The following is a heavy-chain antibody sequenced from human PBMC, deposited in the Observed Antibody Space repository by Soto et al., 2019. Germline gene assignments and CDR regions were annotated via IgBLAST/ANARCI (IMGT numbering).Heavy chain of an antibody. V-gene: IGHV2-70*17. CDR3: ARIRYASSYYFDY. Sequence: SGPTLVNPTQTLTLTCTFSGFSLNTGGMCVNWIRQPPGRALEWLARIDWDDDKFYSTSLKTRLTIPKDTSRNQVVLTMTNMDPVDTGTYYCARIRYASSYYFDYWGQGTLVTVSS. D-gene: IGHD6-13*01. CDR2: IDWDDDK. J-gene: IGHJ4*02. CDR1: GFSLNTGGMC.